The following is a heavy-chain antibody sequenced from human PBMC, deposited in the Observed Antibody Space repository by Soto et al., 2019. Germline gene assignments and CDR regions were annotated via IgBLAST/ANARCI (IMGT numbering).Heavy chain of an antibody. CDR2: TYYRSKWYN. CDR3: ARDKRGATITDYYYGMDV. CDR1: GDSVSSNSAA. J-gene: IGHJ6*02. Sequence: PSQTLSLTCAISGDSVSSNSAAWNWIRQSPSRGLEWLGRTYYRSKWYNDYAVSVKSRITINPDTSRNQFSLQLNSVTPEDTAVYYCARDKRGATITDYYYGMDVWGQGTTVTVS. D-gene: IGHD5-12*01. V-gene: IGHV6-1*01.